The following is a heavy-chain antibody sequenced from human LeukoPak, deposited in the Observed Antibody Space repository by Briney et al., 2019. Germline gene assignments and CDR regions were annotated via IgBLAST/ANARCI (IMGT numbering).Heavy chain of an antibody. CDR2: INHSGST. V-gene: IGHV4-34*01. D-gene: IGHD4/OR15-4a*01. J-gene: IGHJ4*02. CDR3: ARGVRFNTHFDY. Sequence: SETLSLTCAVYGGSFSGYYWSWIRQPPGKGLEWIGEINHSGSTNYNPSLKSRVTISVDRSKNQFSLKLSSVTAADTAVYYCARGVRFNTHFDYWGQGTLVTVSS. CDR1: GGSFSGYY.